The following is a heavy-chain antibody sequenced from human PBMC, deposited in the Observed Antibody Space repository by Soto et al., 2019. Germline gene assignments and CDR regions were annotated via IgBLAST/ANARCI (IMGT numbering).Heavy chain of an antibody. V-gene: IGHV3-23*01. CDR1: GFTFSSYA. CDR3: AKDQASSWGPIVVVVADSDLDY. J-gene: IGHJ4*02. D-gene: IGHD2-15*01. CDR2: ISGSGGST. Sequence: GGSLRLSCAASGFTFSSYALSWVRQAPGKGLEWVSAISGSGGSTYYADSVKGRFTISRDNSKNTLYLQMNSLRAEDTAVYYCAKDQASSWGPIVVVVADSDLDYWGQGTLVTLSS.